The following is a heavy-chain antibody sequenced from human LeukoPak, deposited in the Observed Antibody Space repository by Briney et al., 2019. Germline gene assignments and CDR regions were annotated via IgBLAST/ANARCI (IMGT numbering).Heavy chain of an antibody. V-gene: IGHV4-61*02. Sequence: HPSETLSLTCTVSGGSISSGSYFWSWIRQPAGKGPEWIGRFYSSGSTDYNPSLKSRVAISVDTSKNQFSLKLSSVTAADTAVYYCARRDFWSGYYNYWGQGTLVTVSS. D-gene: IGHD3-3*01. J-gene: IGHJ4*02. CDR2: FYSSGST. CDR3: ARRDFWSGYYNY. CDR1: GGSISSGSYF.